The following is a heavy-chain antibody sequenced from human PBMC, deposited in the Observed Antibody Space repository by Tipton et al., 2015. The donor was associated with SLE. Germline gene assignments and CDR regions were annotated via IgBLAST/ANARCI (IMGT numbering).Heavy chain of an antibody. CDR2: IYYSGST. CDR3: AREEYSSGWTGVRWFDP. D-gene: IGHD6-19*01. CDR1: GGSISSYY. J-gene: IGHJ5*02. Sequence: LRLSCTVSGGSISSYYWSWIRQPPGKGLEWIGYIYYSGSTNYNPSLKSRVTISVDTSKNQFSLKLSSVTAADTAVYYCAREEYSSGWTGVRWFDPWGQGTLVIVSS. V-gene: IGHV4-59*01.